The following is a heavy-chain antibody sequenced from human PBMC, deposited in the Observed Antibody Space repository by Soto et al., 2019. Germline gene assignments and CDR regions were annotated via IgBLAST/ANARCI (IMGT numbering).Heavy chain of an antibody. D-gene: IGHD6-19*01. CDR3: ARYASGPFDY. V-gene: IGHV3-53*02. CDR1: GFTISDS. J-gene: IGHJ4*02. Sequence: EVQLVETGGGLIQPGGSLKLSCSVAGFTISDSMSWVRQAPGKGLECVSFIHSDGSTHYTDSVRGRFTISRDNSKITLYLQMDRLRVDDTAVYFCARYASGPFDYWGQGTLVTVSS. CDR2: IHSDGST.